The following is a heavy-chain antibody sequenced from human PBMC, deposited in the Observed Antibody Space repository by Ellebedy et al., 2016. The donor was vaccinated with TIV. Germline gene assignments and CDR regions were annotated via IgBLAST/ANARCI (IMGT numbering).Heavy chain of an antibody. CDR2: IYYSGST. V-gene: IGHV4-39*01. D-gene: IGHD3-3*01. CDR1: GGSINSSIYY. Sequence: SETLSLTCTVSGGSINSSIYYWGWIRQPPGKGLAWIGSIYYSGSTYYNPSLKSRVTISVDTSKNQFSLKLSSVTAADTAVYYCARRDVFELYAFDIWGQGTMVTVSS. J-gene: IGHJ3*02. CDR3: ARRDVFELYAFDI.